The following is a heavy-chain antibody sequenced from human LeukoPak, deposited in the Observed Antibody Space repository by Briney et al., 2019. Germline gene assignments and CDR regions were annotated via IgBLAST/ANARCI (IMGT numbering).Heavy chain of an antibody. CDR2: IHPSGSP. V-gene: IGHV4-34*01. CDR1: GGSFSNYY. Sequence: NPSETLSLTCGVYGGSFSNYYLTWIRKPPGKGLEWIGEIHPSGSPNYNPSLRSRVTISLDMSKNQFSLTLTSLTAADTAVYYCARGEDQYKLGNYWGQGTPVTVSS. J-gene: IGHJ4*02. D-gene: IGHD1-1*01. CDR3: ARGEDQYKLGNY.